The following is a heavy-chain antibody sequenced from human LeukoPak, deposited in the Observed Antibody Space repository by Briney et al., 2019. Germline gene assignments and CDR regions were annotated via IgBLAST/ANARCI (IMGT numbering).Heavy chain of an antibody. CDR3: ARLFGNRVPGAYDIYYYYYYMDV. Sequence: ASVKVSCKASGYTFTSYGISWVRQAPGQGLEWMGWISAYNGNTNYAQKLQGRVTMTTDTSTSTAYMELRSLRSDDTAVYYCARLFGNRVPGAYDIYYYYYYMDVWGKGTTVTVSS. V-gene: IGHV1-18*01. CDR1: GYTFTSYG. D-gene: IGHD3-22*01. J-gene: IGHJ6*03. CDR2: ISAYNGNT.